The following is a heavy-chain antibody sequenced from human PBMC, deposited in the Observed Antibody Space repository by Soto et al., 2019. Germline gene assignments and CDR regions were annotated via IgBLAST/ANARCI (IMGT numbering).Heavy chain of an antibody. J-gene: IGHJ3*02. CDR3: ARADVYSSSEAAFDI. Sequence: GGSLRLSCAASGFTFSSYWMHWVRQAPGKGLVWVSRINSDGSSTSYADSVKGRFTISRDNAKNTLYLQMNSLRAEDTAVYYCARADVYSSSEAAFDIWGQGTMVTVSS. CDR1: GFTFSSYW. D-gene: IGHD6-6*01. CDR2: INSDGSST. V-gene: IGHV3-74*01.